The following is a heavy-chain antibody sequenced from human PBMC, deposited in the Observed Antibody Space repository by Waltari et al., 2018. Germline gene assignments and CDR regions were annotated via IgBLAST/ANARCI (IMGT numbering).Heavy chain of an antibody. Sequence: QVQLVQSGAEVKKPGASVKVSCKVSGYTLTELSMHWVRQVPGKGLEWMGGFDPEDGETIYAHKFQGRVTMTEDTSTDTAYMELSSLRSEDTAVYYCATVFNYYDSRSPNDYWGQGTLVTVSS. CDR3: ATVFNYYDSRSPNDY. J-gene: IGHJ4*02. CDR1: GYTLTELS. V-gene: IGHV1-24*01. CDR2: FDPEDGET. D-gene: IGHD3-22*01.